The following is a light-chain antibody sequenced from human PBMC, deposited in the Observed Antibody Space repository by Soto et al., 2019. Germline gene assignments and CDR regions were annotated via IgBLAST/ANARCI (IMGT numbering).Light chain of an antibody. V-gene: IGKV3-11*01. CDR1: QSVSSY. CDR2: DAS. J-gene: IGKJ1*01. Sequence: EIVVTQSPATLSLSPGEKATLSCRASQSVSSYLAWYQQKPGQAPRLLIYDASSRATGIPARFSGSGSGTDFTLTLSSLEPEDFAVYYCQQRSNWPVTFGQGTKVDIK. CDR3: QQRSNWPVT.